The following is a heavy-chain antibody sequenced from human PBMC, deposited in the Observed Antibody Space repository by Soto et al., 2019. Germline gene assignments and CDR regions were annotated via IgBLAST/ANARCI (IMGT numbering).Heavy chain of an antibody. J-gene: IGHJ3*02. CDR3: ARGQYDSSGYYYDAFDI. Sequence: SETLSLTCAVYGGSFSGYYWSWIRQPPGKGLEWIGEINHSGSTNYNPSLKSRVTISVDTSKNQFSLRLSSVTAADTAVYYCARGQYDSSGYYYDAFDIWGQGTMVTVSS. CDR2: INHSGST. CDR1: GGSFSGYY. V-gene: IGHV4-34*01. D-gene: IGHD3-22*01.